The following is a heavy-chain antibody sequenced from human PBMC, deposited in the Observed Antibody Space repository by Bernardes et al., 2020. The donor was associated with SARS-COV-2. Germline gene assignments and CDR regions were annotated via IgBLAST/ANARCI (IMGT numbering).Heavy chain of an antibody. V-gene: IGHV4-39*07. CDR3: ASFGVGGYYSWGFDP. CDR1: GGSISSTTYY. CDR2: INHSGST. J-gene: IGHJ5*02. Sequence: SETLSLTCTVSGGSISSTTYYWSWIRQPPGKGLEWIGEINHSGSTNYNPSLKSRVTISVDTSKNQFSLKLSSVTAADTAVYYCASFGVGGYYSWGFDPWGQGTLVTVSS. D-gene: IGHD3-22*01.